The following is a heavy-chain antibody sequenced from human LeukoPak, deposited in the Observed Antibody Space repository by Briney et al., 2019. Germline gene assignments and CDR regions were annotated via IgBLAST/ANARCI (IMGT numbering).Heavy chain of an antibody. J-gene: IGHJ4*02. CDR2: ISGSGGDT. V-gene: IGHV3-23*01. Sequence: GGSLRLSCAASGFTFSSYVMTWVRQAPGRGLEWVSGISGSGGDTYYADSVKGRFTISRDNSKNTVYPQMNSLRAEDTAMYYCAKRNYHIDYWGQGTLVTVSS. D-gene: IGHD3-9*01. CDR1: GFTFSSYV. CDR3: AKRNYHIDY.